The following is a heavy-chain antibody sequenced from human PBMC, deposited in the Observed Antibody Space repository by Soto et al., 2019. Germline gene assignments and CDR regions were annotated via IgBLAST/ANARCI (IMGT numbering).Heavy chain of an antibody. J-gene: IGHJ5*02. CDR1: GGPISSYY. Sequence: SETLSLTCTVSGGPISSYYWSWIRQPPGKGLEWIGYIYYSGSTSYNPSLKSRVTISVDTSKNQFSLKLNSVTAADTGVYYCARSVEGSSLLSYWFDPWGQGTLVTVSS. V-gene: IGHV4-59*13. CDR3: ARSVEGSSLLSYWFDP. D-gene: IGHD6-6*01. CDR2: IYYSGST.